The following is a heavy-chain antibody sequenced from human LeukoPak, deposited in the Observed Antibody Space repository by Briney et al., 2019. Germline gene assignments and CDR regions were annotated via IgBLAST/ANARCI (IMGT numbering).Heavy chain of an antibody. CDR3: ARARGVRRFLSGWTGKNNWFDP. J-gene: IGHJ5*02. D-gene: IGHD6-19*01. CDR2: IYHSGST. CDR1: GYSISSGYY. Sequence: SETLSLTCTVSGYSISSGYYWGWIRQPPGKGLEWTGSIYHSGSTYYNPSLKSRVTISVDTSKNQFSLKLSSVTAADTAVYYCARARGVRRFLSGWTGKNNWFDPWGQGTLVTVSS. V-gene: IGHV4-38-2*02.